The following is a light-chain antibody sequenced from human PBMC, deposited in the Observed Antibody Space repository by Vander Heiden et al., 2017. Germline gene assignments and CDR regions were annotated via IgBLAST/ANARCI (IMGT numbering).Light chain of an antibody. CDR3: AAWDDSLNGAWV. J-gene: IGLJ3*02. CDR2: SNN. CDR1: SSNIGSKT. V-gene: IGLV1-44*01. Sequence: QSVLTPPPSASGTPGQWVTIPCSGSSSNIGSKTVIWYQQLPGTAPKLLVYSNNQRPSGVPDRFSGSKSGTSASLAISGLQSEDEADYYCAAWDDSLNGAWVFGGGTKLTVL.